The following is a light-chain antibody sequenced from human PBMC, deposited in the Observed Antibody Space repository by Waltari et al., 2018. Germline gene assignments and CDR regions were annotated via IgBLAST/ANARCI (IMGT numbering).Light chain of an antibody. CDR3: QQYYNAPLT. CDR1: QSVLHSSNNKNY. V-gene: IGKV4-1*01. Sequence: DIVMTQSPDSLALSLGERATINCKSSQSVLHSSNNKNYLAWYQQKPGQPPNLLIYWASPRESGVPDRFSGSGSGTDFTLTISSLQAEDVAVYYCQQYYNAPLTFGGGTKVEIK. J-gene: IGKJ4*01. CDR2: WAS.